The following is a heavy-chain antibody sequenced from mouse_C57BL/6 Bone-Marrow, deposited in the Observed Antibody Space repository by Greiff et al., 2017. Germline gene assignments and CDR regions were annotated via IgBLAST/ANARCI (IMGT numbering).Heavy chain of an antibody. Sequence: EVKLVESGGGLVKPGGSLKLSCAASGFTFSSYAMSWVRQTPEQRLEWVATISDGGSYTYYPDNVKGRFTISRDNAKNNLYLQMSHLKSEDTAMYYCARDPGAMDYWGQGTSVTVSS. V-gene: IGHV5-4*01. CDR3: ARDPGAMDY. CDR1: GFTFSSYA. J-gene: IGHJ4*01. CDR2: ISDGGSYT.